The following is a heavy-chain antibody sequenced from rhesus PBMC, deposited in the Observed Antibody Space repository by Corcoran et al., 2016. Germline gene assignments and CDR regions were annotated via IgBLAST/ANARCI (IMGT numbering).Heavy chain of an antibody. CDR3: ARDNSDFDY. CDR2: IGGSSGST. J-gene: IGHJ4*01. CDR1: GYSISSADG. Sequence: QVQLQESGPGLVKPSETLSLTCAVSGYSISSADGWGWIRQSPGKGLEWIGYIGGSSGSTNYNPSLKSRVTISKDTSKNQFSLKLSSVTAADTAVYYCARDNSDFDYWGQGVLVTVSS. D-gene: IGHD6-25*01. V-gene: IGHV4-127*01.